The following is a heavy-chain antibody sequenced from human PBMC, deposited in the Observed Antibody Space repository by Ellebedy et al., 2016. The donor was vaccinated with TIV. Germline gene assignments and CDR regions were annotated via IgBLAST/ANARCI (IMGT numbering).Heavy chain of an antibody. Sequence: MPSETLSLTCTVSGGSISSPSYYWGWIRQPPGKGLAWIGSIYYSGSTYYYPSLKSRVTMSIDTSKNQFSLKLSSVTAADTAVYYCARHHTVERGAIDYWGQGTLVTVSS. CDR1: GGSISSPSYY. V-gene: IGHV4-39*01. CDR2: IYYSGST. J-gene: IGHJ4*02. D-gene: IGHD1-1*01. CDR3: ARHHTVERGAIDY.